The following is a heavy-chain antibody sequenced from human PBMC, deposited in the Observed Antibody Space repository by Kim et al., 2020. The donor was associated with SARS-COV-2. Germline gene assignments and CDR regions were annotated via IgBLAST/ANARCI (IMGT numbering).Heavy chain of an antibody. J-gene: IGHJ3*02. CDR1: GGSFSGYY. V-gene: IGHV4-34*01. CDR2: INHSGST. Sequence: SETMSLTCAVYGGSFSGYYWSWVRQPPGKGLEWIGEINHSGSTNYNPSLKSRVTISVDTSKNQFSLQLSSVTAADTAVYYCARDHVCSGCVCNPIDIWGQGTMVTVSS. D-gene: IGHD2-8*02. CDR3: ARDHVCSGCVCNPIDI.